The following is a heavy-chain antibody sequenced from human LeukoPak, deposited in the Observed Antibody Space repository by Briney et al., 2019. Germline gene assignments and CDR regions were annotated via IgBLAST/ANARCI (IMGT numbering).Heavy chain of an antibody. CDR3: AKDVGTSYYNPIDY. CDR2: IKQDGSEK. CDR1: GFTFSSYW. Sequence: GGSLRLFCAASGFTFSSYWMSWVRQAPGKGLEWLANIKQDGSEKYYVDSVKGRFTISRDNAKNSLYLQMNSLRAEDTAVYYCAKDVGTSYYNPIDYWGQGTLVTVSS. V-gene: IGHV3-7*03. D-gene: IGHD2-2*01. J-gene: IGHJ4*02.